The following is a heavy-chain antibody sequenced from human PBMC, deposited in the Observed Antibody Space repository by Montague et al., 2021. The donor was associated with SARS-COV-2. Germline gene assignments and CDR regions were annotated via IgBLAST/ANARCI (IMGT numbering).Heavy chain of an antibody. Sequence: SETLSLTCTVSGVSVTDYYRSWIRQPPGKGLEWVGDVLYNKGTNSNPSLKSRVAISVDTSKNQFSLRLTSVTAADPAFYYCVRHPHYECLKGPTDFWDQGTLVTVSS. J-gene: IGHJ4*02. D-gene: IGHD3-16*01. CDR3: VRHPHYECLKGPTDF. CDR1: GVSVTDYY. V-gene: IGHV4-59*08. CDR2: VLYNKGT.